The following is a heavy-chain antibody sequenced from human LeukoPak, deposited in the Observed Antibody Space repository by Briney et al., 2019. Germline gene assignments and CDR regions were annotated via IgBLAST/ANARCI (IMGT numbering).Heavy chain of an antibody. V-gene: IGHV1-2*02. D-gene: IGHD1-26*01. Sequence: ASVKVSCKASGYTFTGYYMHWVRQAPGQGLEWMGWINPNSGGTNYAQKFQGRVTMPRDTSISTAYMELSRLRSDDTAVFYCARGTGATSAFDIWGQGTMVTVSS. CDR3: ARGTGATSAFDI. CDR2: INPNSGGT. CDR1: GYTFTGYY. J-gene: IGHJ3*02.